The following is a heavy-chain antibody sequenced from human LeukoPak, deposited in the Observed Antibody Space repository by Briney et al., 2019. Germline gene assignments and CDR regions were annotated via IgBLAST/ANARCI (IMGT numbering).Heavy chain of an antibody. V-gene: IGHV3-11*01. CDR1: GFSFSDSY. CDR3: VRVLAAGFRMDV. CDR2: ISSSETTT. D-gene: IGHD6-13*01. Sequence: GGSLRLSCAASGFSFSDSYMTWIRQAPGKGLECVAYISSSETTTWYADSVKGRFTISRDNAKKSLYLQMSNLSAEDRAVYYCVRVLAAGFRMDVWGQGTTVTISS. J-gene: IGHJ6*02.